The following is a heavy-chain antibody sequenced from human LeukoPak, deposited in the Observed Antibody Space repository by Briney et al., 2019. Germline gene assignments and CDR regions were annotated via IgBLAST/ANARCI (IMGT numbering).Heavy chain of an antibody. D-gene: IGHD4-11*01. J-gene: IGHJ4*02. CDR3: AKEAQNQLLYT. Sequence: PGGSLRLSCAASGFIVSNYYMSWVRQAPGKGLEWVAFIRYDGNDKYYADSVKGRFTVSRDNSRNTLFLQMNSLRPDDTALYYCAKEAQNQLLYTWGPGTLVTVSS. CDR1: GFIVSNYY. V-gene: IGHV3-30*02. CDR2: IRYDGNDK.